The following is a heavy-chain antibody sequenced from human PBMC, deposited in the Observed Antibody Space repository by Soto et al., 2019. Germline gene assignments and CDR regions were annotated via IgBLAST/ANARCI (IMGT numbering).Heavy chain of an antibody. CDR3: AGSMEQQLATFGPNWFDP. Sequence: QVQLQESGPGLVKPSQTLSLTCTVSGGSISSGGYYWSWIRQHPGKGLEWIGYIYYSGSTYYNPSLKSRVTISVDTSKNQFSLKLSSVTAADTAVYYCAGSMEQQLATFGPNWFDPWGQGTLVTVSS. J-gene: IGHJ5*02. CDR1: GGSISSGGYY. D-gene: IGHD6-13*01. CDR2: IYYSGST. V-gene: IGHV4-31*03.